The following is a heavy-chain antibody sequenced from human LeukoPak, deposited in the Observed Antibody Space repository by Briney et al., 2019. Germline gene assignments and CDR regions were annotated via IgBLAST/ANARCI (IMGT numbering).Heavy chain of an antibody. J-gene: IGHJ4*02. CDR1: GFTFDDYA. Sequence: GGSLSLSCAASGFTFDDYAMHWVRQAPGKGLEWVSGISWNSGSIGYADSVKGRFTISRDNAKNSLYLQMNSLRAEDTALYYCAKDTNYDSSGSLDYWGQGTLVTVSS. V-gene: IGHV3-9*01. D-gene: IGHD3-22*01. CDR3: AKDTNYDSSGSLDY. CDR2: ISWNSGSI.